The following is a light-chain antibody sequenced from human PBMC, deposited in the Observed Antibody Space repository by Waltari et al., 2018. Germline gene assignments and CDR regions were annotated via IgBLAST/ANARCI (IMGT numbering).Light chain of an antibody. V-gene: IGKV3-20*01. CDR2: HAS. CDR1: QSISKY. Sequence: EIVLTQSPDTLSFSPGESATLSCRASQSISKYLAWYQQKPGQAPRLLIYHASSRSTGIPDRFSGSGFGTDFSLTISRLEPEDFAVYYCQRYVSLPATFGQGTKLEIK. CDR3: QRYVSLPAT. J-gene: IGKJ1*01.